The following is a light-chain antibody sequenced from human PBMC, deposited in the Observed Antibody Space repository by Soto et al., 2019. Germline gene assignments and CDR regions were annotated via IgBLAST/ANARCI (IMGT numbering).Light chain of an antibody. CDR2: DVN. J-gene: IGLJ2*01. CDR1: SSDVGGYHY. Sequence: QSVLTQPRSVSGSPGQSVTISCTGTSSDVGGYHYVSWYQHHPGKAPKLMIYDVNKRPSGVPDRFSGSKSGNTASLTISGLQAEDEADYYCCSYAGGYSLIFGGGTKLTVL. V-gene: IGLV2-11*01. CDR3: CSYAGGYSLI.